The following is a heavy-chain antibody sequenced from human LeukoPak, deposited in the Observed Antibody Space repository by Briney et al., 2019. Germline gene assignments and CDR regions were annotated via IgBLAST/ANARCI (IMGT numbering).Heavy chain of an antibody. Sequence: ASVKVSCKASGYTFTSYGTSWVRQAPGQGLEWMGWSSAYNGNTNYAQKLQGRVTMTTDTSTSTAYMELRSLRSGDTAVYYCARGGNSGWRTPNDDYWGQGTLVTVSS. CDR2: SSAYNGNT. CDR1: GYTFTSYG. V-gene: IGHV1-18*01. D-gene: IGHD6-19*01. J-gene: IGHJ4*02. CDR3: ARGGNSGWRTPNDDY.